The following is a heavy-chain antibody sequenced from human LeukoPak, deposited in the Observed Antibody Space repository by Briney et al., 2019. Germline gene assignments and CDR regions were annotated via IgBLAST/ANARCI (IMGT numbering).Heavy chain of an antibody. CDR2: IDPASGIT. CDR1: GYIFSDYW. Sequence: ASVKVSCKASGYIFSDYWIHWVRQAPGRGLECLGWIDPASGITNQPQKFQGRITVTRDTSASTVYMDLTGLTTDDTALYYWARVGAPGGLRPYHYYYWGQGTLVTVSS. D-gene: IGHD3-16*01. V-gene: IGHV1-2*02. J-gene: IGHJ4*02. CDR3: ARVGAPGGLRPYHYYY.